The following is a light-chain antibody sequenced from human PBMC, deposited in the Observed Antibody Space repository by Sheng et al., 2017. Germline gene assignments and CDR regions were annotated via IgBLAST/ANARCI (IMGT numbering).Light chain of an antibody. CDR3: QQYNNWPRGSLT. CDR2: GAS. Sequence: EIVMTQSPATLSLSPGERATLSCRASQSVSSNVAWYQQKPGLAPRLLIYGASSRATGFPARLSGSGSGTEFTLTISSLQSEDFAVYYCQQYNNWPRGSLTFGGGTKVEIK. CDR1: QSVSSN. V-gene: IGKV3-15*01. J-gene: IGKJ4*01.